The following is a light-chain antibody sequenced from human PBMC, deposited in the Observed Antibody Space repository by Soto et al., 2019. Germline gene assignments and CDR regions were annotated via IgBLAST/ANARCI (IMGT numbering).Light chain of an antibody. J-gene: IGLJ1*01. V-gene: IGLV1-47*01. CDR2: RND. CDR1: NSRSGSNY. Sequence: QSVLSQPPSASGTPGQRVTISCSTSNSRSGSNYVYWYQQLPGTAPKLLIYRNDQRPSGVPDRFSGSKSGTSASLAISGLRSEDEADYYCAKWDDSLRVYVFGTGTKVT. CDR3: AKWDDSLRVYV.